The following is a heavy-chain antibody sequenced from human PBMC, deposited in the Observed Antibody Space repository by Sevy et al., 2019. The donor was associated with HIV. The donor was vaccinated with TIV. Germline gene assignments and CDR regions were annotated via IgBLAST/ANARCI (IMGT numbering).Heavy chain of an antibody. CDR3: AKGMAGIAAAGIQEYYYYYYGMDV. V-gene: IGHV3-43*01. CDR1: GFTFDDYT. Sequence: GGSLRLSCAASGFTFDDYTMHWVRQAPGKGLEWVSLISWDGGSTYYADSVKGRFTISRDNSKNSLYLQMNSLRTEDTALYYCAKGMAGIAAAGIQEYYYYYYGMDVWGQGTTVTVSS. CDR2: ISWDGGST. D-gene: IGHD6-13*01. J-gene: IGHJ6*02.